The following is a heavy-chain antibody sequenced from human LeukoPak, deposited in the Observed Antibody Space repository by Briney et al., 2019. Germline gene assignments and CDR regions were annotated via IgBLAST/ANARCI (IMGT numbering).Heavy chain of an antibody. CDR2: INPNSGGT. CDR3: ARGQDIVVVPAGWFDP. J-gene: IGHJ5*02. D-gene: IGHD2-2*01. Sequence: GASVKVSCKASGYTFTGYYMHWVRQAPGQGLEWMGWINPNSGGTNYAQKLQGRVTMTTDTSTSTAYMELRSLRSDDTAVYYCARGQDIVVVPAGWFDPWGQGTLVTVSS. V-gene: IGHV1-2*02. CDR1: GYTFTGYY.